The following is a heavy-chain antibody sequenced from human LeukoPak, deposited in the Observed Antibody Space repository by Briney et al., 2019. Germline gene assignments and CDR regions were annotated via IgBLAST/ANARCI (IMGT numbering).Heavy chain of an antibody. D-gene: IGHD6-19*01. CDR1: GYTFTSYG. J-gene: IGHJ4*02. CDR3: ARSSLAVAGSVFDY. Sequence: ASVKVSFKASGYTFTSYGISWVRQAPGQGLEWMGWISTHNGNTHYAQKLQGRVTMTTDTSTSTAYMELRSLRSDDTAVYYCARSSLAVAGSVFDYWGQGTLVTVSS. V-gene: IGHV1-18*01. CDR2: ISTHNGNT.